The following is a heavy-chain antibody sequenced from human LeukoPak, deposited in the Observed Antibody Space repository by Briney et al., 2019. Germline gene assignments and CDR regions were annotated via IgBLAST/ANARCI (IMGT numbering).Heavy chain of an antibody. CDR2: ISSSSSYI. J-gene: IGHJ6*02. Sequence: AGGSLRLSCAASGFTSSSYSMNWVRQAPGKGLEWVSSISSSSSYIYYADSVKGRFTISRDNAKNSLYLQMNSLRAEDTAVYYCARDRGQQLVRGYYYYGMDVWGQGTTVTVSS. D-gene: IGHD6-13*01. CDR1: GFTSSSYS. CDR3: ARDRGQQLVRGYYYYGMDV. V-gene: IGHV3-21*01.